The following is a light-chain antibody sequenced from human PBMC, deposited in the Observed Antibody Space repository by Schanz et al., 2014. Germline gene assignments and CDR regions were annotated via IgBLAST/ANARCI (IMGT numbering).Light chain of an antibody. J-gene: IGKJ1*01. Sequence: EIVMTQSPATLSVSPGEGATLSCRASQTVSSNLAWYQQQPGQAPRLLIYGASTRATGIPDRFGASGSGTDFTLTISSLQSEDFAVYYCQQYDNWPPWTFGQGTKVEIK. CDR1: QTVSSN. CDR2: GAS. CDR3: QQYDNWPPWT. V-gene: IGKV3-15*01.